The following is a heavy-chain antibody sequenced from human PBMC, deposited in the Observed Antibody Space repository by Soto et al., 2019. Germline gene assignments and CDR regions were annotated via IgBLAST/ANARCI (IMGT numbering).Heavy chain of an antibody. D-gene: IGHD1-7*01. Sequence: GASVKVSCKASGGTFSSYAISWVRQAPGQGLEWMGGIIPIFGTANYAQKFQGRVTITADESTSTAYMELSSLRSEDTAVYYCAREKVLELPFDYYYYGMDVWGQGTTVTVSS. V-gene: IGHV1-69*13. CDR3: AREKVLELPFDYYYYGMDV. CDR1: GGTFSSYA. J-gene: IGHJ6*02. CDR2: IIPIFGTA.